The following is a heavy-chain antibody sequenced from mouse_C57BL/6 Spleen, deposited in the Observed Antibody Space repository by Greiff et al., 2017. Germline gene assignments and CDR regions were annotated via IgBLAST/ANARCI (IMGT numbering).Heavy chain of an antibody. J-gene: IGHJ4*01. CDR3: ARAYGNSYAMDY. D-gene: IGHD2-1*01. V-gene: IGHV5-16*01. CDR2: INYDGSST. CDR1: GFTFSDYY. Sequence: EVKLVESEGGLVQPGSSMKLSCTASGFTFSDYYMAWVRQVPEKGLEWVANINYDGSSTYYLDSLKSRFIISRDNAKNILYLQMSSLKSEDTATYYCARAYGNSYAMDYWGPGTSVTVSS.